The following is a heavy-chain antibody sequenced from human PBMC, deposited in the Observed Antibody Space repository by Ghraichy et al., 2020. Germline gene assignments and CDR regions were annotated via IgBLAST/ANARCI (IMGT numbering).Heavy chain of an antibody. CDR1: GGSISSYY. D-gene: IGHD3-16*01. V-gene: IGHV4-59*08. J-gene: IGHJ4*02. CDR2: IYYTGST. CDR3: ARRQGGANDY. Sequence: SETLSLTCTVSGGSISSYYWSWIRQPPGKGLEWIGYIYYTGSTKYNPSLKSRVTISVDTSKNQFSRKLSSVTAADTAVYYCARRQGGANDYWGQGTLVTVSS.